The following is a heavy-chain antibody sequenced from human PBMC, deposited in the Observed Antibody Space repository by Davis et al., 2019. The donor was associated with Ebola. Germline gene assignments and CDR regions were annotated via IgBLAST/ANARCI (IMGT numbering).Heavy chain of an antibody. D-gene: IGHD3-22*01. J-gene: IGHJ4*02. Sequence: MPSETLSLTCSVSGAPISSHYWSWIRQTPGKGLEWIGYVHYSGSTSYNPSLKSRVLMSVDTSKNQFSLKLTSVTAADTAVYYCARNLIYNYDGSVYSSPYYFDYWGQGTLVTVSS. CDR2: VHYSGST. CDR3: ARNLIYNYDGSVYSSPYYFDY. CDR1: GAPISSHY. V-gene: IGHV4-59*08.